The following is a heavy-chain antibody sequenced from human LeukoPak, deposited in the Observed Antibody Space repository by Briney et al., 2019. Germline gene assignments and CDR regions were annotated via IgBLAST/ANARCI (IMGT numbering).Heavy chain of an antibody. D-gene: IGHD2-2*01. Sequence: GGSLRLSCAASGFTFDDYAMHWVRQAPGKGLEWVSGISWNSGSIGYADSVKGRFTISRDNSKNTLNLLMNSLRAEDTAVYYCAKGIQNCGSTTCYGEDYWGQGTLVTVSS. CDR3: AKGIQNCGSTTCYGEDY. CDR1: GFTFDDYA. V-gene: IGHV3-9*01. CDR2: ISWNSGSI. J-gene: IGHJ4*02.